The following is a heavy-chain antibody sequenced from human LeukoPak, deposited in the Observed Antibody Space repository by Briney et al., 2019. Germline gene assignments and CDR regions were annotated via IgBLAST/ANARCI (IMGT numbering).Heavy chain of an antibody. J-gene: IGHJ4*02. CDR3: ARSPYDSSGYPYFDY. CDR1: GGSINSSSSYY. Sequence: SETLSLTCAVSGGSINSSSSYYWGWIRQPPGKGLEWIGSIYYSGSTYHNPSLKSRVTISVDTSKIQFSLKLSSVTAADTAVYYCARSPYDSSGYPYFDYWGQGTLVTVSS. D-gene: IGHD3-22*01. CDR2: IYYSGST. V-gene: IGHV4-39*01.